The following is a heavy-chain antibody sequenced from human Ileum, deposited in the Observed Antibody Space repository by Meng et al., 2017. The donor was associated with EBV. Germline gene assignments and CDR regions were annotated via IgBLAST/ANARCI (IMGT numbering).Heavy chain of an antibody. CDR2: IYHSGST. J-gene: IGHJ4*02. CDR1: GGSISSSNW. D-gene: IGHD6-19*01. Sequence: QVTLPEWGPGLVKPSGTLSLTCAVSGGSISSSNWWSWVRQPPGKGLEWIGEIYHSGSTNYNPSLKSRVTMSVDKSKNQFSLNLSSVTAADTAVYYCARVGQWLPIDYWGQGTLVTVSS. CDR3: ARVGQWLPIDY. V-gene: IGHV4-4*02.